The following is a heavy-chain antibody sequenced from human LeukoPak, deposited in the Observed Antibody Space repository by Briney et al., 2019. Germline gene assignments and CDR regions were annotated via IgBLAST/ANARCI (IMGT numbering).Heavy chain of an antibody. CDR1: GFTFSDYY. D-gene: IGHD2-2*01. V-gene: IGHV3-11*01. J-gene: IGHJ3*02. CDR2: ISSSGSTI. CDR3: ARDTSGIVVVPAAMVDI. Sequence: PGGSLRLSCAASGFTFSDYYMSWIRQAPGKGLEWVSYISSSGSTIYYADSVKGRFTISRDNAKNSPYLQMNSLRAEDTAVYYCARDTSGIVVVPAAMVDIWGQGTMVTVSS.